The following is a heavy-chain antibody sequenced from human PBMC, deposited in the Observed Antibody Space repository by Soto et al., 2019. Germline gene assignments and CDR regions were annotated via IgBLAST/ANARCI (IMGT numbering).Heavy chain of an antibody. D-gene: IGHD2-8*01. J-gene: IGHJ4*02. CDR1: GFTFSMSA. CDR3: ATVNGTSRSFDY. V-gene: IGHV3-23*01. Sequence: EVQILESGGGLVQPGGSLRLSCAASGFTFSMSAMSWVRQAPGKGLEWVSTTGLNGRTTYYADSVKGRFTVSRDNSKNTLDLQMNSLRAEDTAVYYCATVNGTSRSFDYWGQGTLVTVSS. CDR2: TGLNGRTT.